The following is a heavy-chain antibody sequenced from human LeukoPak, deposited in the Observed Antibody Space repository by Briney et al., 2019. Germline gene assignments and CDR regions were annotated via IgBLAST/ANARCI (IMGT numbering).Heavy chain of an antibody. CDR3: AKDIGIVVVPAAYFDY. CDR1: GFTFDDYA. V-gene: IGHV3-9*01. Sequence: GRSLRLSCAASGFTFDDYAMHWVRQAPGKGLEWVSGISWNSGSIGYADSVKGRLTISRDNAKNSLYLQMNSLRAEDTALYYCAKDIGIVVVPAAYFDYWGQGTLVTVSS. D-gene: IGHD2-2*01. CDR2: ISWNSGSI. J-gene: IGHJ4*02.